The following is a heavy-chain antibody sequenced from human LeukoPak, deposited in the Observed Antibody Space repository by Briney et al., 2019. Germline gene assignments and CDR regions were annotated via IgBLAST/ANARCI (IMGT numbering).Heavy chain of an antibody. CDR3: ARSTFGVVIIQAFDI. J-gene: IGHJ3*02. CDR2: IIPIFGTA. V-gene: IGHV1-69*05. D-gene: IGHD3-3*01. CDR1: GGTFSSYA. Sequence: GSSVKVSCKASGGTFSSYAISWVRQAPGQGLEWMGGIIPIFGTANYAQKFQGRVTITTDESTSTAYMELSSLRSEDTAVYYCARSTFGVVIIQAFDIWGQGTMVTVSS.